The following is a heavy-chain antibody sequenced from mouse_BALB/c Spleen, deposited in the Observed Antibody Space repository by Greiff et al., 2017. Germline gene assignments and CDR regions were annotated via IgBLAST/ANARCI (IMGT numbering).Heavy chain of an antibody. Sequence: VQLKESGGGLVKPGGSLKLSCAASGFTFSSYAMSWVRQTPEKRLEWVASISSGGSTYYPDSVKGRFTISRDNARNILYLQMSSLRSEDTAMYYCARGDYDRYFDVWGAGTTVTVSS. CDR1: GFTFSSYA. V-gene: IGHV5-6-5*01. CDR2: ISSGGST. J-gene: IGHJ1*01. D-gene: IGHD2-4*01. CDR3: ARGDYDRYFDV.